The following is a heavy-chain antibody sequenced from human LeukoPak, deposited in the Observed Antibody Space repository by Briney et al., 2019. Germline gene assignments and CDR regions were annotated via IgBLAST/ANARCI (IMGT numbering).Heavy chain of an antibody. CDR1: GFTFSSYA. Sequence: GGSLRLSCAASGFTFSSYAMNWVRQAPGKGLEWVSTISGTGDNTYYADSVKGRFTISRDNSNNTLYLQMNSLRAEDTAVYYCARESRNDGVVYWGQGTLVTVSS. CDR2: ISGTGDNT. D-gene: IGHD1-1*01. J-gene: IGHJ4*02. V-gene: IGHV3-23*01. CDR3: ARESRNDGVVY.